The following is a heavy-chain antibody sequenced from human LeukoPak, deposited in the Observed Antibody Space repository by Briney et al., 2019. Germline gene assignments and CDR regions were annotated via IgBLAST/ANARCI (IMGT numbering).Heavy chain of an antibody. V-gene: IGHV3-20*04. CDR1: GFTFDDYG. CDR3: ATGELQYYYYGMDV. J-gene: IGHJ6*02. Sequence: TGGSLRLSCAASGFTFDDYGMSWVRQAPGKGLEWVSGINWNGGSTGYADSVKGRFTISRDNAKNSLYLQMNSLRAEDTAVYYCATGELQYYYYGMDVWGQGTTVTVSS. D-gene: IGHD1-26*01. CDR2: INWNGGST.